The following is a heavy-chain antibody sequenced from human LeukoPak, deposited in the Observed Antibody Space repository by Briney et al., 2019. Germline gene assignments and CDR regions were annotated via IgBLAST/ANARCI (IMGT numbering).Heavy chain of an antibody. CDR3: ARSSLPRSVDY. Sequence: PGGSLRLSCEASGFTFSNYWMSWVRQAPGKGLEWVANIDYQGREKWVVDSVKGRFTISRDNTKNLLYLQMYSLRAEDTAVYYCARSSLPRSVDYWGQGTLVTVSS. CDR2: IDYQGREK. V-gene: IGHV3-7*01. J-gene: IGHJ4*02. CDR1: GFTFSNYW. D-gene: IGHD6-25*01.